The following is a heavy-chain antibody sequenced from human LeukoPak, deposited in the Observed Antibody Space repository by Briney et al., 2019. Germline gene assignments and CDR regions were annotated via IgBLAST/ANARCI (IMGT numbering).Heavy chain of an antibody. Sequence: PGGSLRLSCAASGFTFDDYGMSWVRQAPGKGLEWVSGINWNGGSTGYADSVKGRFTISRDNAKNSLYLQMNSLRAEDTALYYCARRGTYTIFGVVIPYHFDYWGQGTLVTVSS. CDR1: GFTFDDYG. V-gene: IGHV3-20*04. D-gene: IGHD3-3*01. CDR3: ARRGTYTIFGVVIPYHFDY. J-gene: IGHJ4*02. CDR2: INWNGGST.